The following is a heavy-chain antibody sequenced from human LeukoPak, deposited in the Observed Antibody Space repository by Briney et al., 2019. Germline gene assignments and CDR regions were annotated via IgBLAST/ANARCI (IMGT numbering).Heavy chain of an antibody. CDR1: GGSISSYY. CDR2: IYYSGST. D-gene: IGHD3-9*01. J-gene: IGHJ3*02. Sequence: SETLSLTCTVSGGSISSYYWSWIRQPPGKGLEWIGYIYYSGSTNYNPSLKSRVTISVDTSKNQFSLKLSSVTAADTAVYYCARGADISHDAFDIWGQGTMVTVSS. V-gene: IGHV4-59*01. CDR3: ARGADISHDAFDI.